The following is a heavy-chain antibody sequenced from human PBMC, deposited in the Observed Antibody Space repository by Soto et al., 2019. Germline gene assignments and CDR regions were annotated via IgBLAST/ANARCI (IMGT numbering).Heavy chain of an antibody. CDR1: GFTLSSDG. CDR2: IWYDGSNK. V-gene: IGHV3-33*01. Sequence: PGGSLRLSCAAPGFTLSSDGIHWVRQAPGKGLEWVAVIWYDGSNKYYADSVKGRFTISRDNSKNTLYLQMNSLRAEDTAVYYCARDLGYSGYDHYYYYGMDVWGQGTTVTVSS. CDR3: ARDLGYSGYDHYYYYGMDV. J-gene: IGHJ6*02. D-gene: IGHD5-12*01.